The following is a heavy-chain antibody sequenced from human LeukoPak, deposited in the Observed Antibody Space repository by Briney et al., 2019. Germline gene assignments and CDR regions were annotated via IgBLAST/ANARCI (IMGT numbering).Heavy chain of an antibody. V-gene: IGHV1-69*04. CDR2: IIPIFGIA. D-gene: IGHD3-22*01. CDR3: ASGGTYYYDSSDC. Sequence: SSVNVSYTASGGTFISYAISGVRQAPGQGRERMGRIIPIFGIANYAQKFQGRVTITADKSTSTAYMELSSLRSEDTAVYYCASGGTYYYDSSDCWGQGTLVTVSS. CDR1: GGTFISYA. J-gene: IGHJ4*02.